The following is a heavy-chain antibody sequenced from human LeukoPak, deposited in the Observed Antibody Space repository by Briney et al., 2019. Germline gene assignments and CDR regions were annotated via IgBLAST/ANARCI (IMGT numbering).Heavy chain of an antibody. V-gene: IGHV1-2*02. D-gene: IGHD3-10*01. Sequence: ASVKVSCKASGYTFISYGISWVRQAPGQGLEWMGWININSGDTYYAQKFQGRDTMTRDTSISTAYMDLSGLTSDDTAVYYCARDYPLVGRGPNSYYYYMDVWGKGTTVTISS. CDR1: GYTFISYG. J-gene: IGHJ6*03. CDR3: ARDYPLVGRGPNSYYYYMDV. CDR2: ININSGDT.